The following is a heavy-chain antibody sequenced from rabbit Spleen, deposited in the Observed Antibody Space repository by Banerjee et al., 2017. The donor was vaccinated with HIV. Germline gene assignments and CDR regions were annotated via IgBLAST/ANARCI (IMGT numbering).Heavy chain of an antibody. J-gene: IGHJ2*01. CDR1: GFDLSSYYY. CDR3: ARNYVNTFDP. V-gene: IGHV1S40*01. D-gene: IGHD1-1*01. Sequence: QSLEESGGDLVKPGASLTLTCTASGFDLSSYYYMCWVRQAPGKGLEWIACIYITGGSTYYASWAKGRFTISETSSTTVTLQMTSLTAADTATYFCARNYVNTFDPWGPGTLVTVS. CDR2: IYITGGST.